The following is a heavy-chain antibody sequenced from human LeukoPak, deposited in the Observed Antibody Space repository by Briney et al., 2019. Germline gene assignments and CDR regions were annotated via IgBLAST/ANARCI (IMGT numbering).Heavy chain of an antibody. CDR2: IYSGGST. D-gene: IGHD3-22*01. CDR3: ASVYYYDSSGYYLDY. CDR1: GFTVSSNY. V-gene: IGHV3-53*01. J-gene: IGHJ4*02. Sequence: PGGSLRLSCAASGFTVSSNYMSWVRQAPGKGLEWVSVIYSGGSTYYADSVKGRFTISRDNSKNTLYLQMNSLRAEDTAVYYCASVYYYDSSGYYLDYWGQGTLVTVSS.